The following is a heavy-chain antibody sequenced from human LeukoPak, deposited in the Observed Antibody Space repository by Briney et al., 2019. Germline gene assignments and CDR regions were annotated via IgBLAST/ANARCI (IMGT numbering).Heavy chain of an antibody. CDR3: VRGDYDYVWGSYRFDY. Sequence: SQTLSLTCTVSGGSISSGDYYWSWIRQPPGKGLEWIGYIYYSGSTYYNPSLKSRVTISVDTSKNQFSLKLSSVTAADTAVYYCVRGDYDYVWGSYRFDYWGQGTLVTVSS. CDR1: GGSISSGDYY. V-gene: IGHV4-30-4*01. CDR2: IYYSGST. J-gene: IGHJ4*02. D-gene: IGHD3-16*02.